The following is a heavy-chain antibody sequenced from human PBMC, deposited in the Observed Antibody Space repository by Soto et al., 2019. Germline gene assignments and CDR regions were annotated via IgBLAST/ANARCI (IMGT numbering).Heavy chain of an antibody. Sequence: PGGSLRLSCAASGFTLSSYAMSWVRQAPGKGLEWVSAISGSGGSTYYADSVKGRFTISRDNSKNTLYLQMNSLRAEDTAVYYCAKSVIVVVYYFDYWGQGTLVTVSS. D-gene: IGHD3-22*01. CDR2: ISGSGGST. V-gene: IGHV3-23*01. CDR3: AKSVIVVVYYFDY. CDR1: GFTLSSYA. J-gene: IGHJ4*02.